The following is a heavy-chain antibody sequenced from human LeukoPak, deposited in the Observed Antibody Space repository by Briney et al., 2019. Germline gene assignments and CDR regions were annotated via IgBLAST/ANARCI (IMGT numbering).Heavy chain of an antibody. J-gene: IGHJ4*02. V-gene: IGHV3-21*01. CDR2: ISSSSSYI. CDR1: GFTFSSYS. Sequence: GGSLRLSCAASGFTFSSYSMNWVRQAPGKGLEWVSSISSSSSYIYYADSVKGRFTISRDNAKNSLYLQMNSLRAEDTAVYYCAKDSSSWYGYFDYWGQGTLVTVSS. D-gene: IGHD6-13*01. CDR3: AKDSSSWYGYFDY.